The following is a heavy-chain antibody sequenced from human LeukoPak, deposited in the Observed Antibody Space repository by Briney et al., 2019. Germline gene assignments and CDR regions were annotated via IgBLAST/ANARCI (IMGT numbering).Heavy chain of an antibody. CDR3: VRVAKPPIYGDYYFDY. CDR2: IYYSGST. Sequence: PSETLSLTCTVSGGSVSSGSYYWSWIRQHPGKGLEWIGYIYYSGSTYYNPSLKSRVTISVDTSKNQFSLKLSSVTAADTAVYYCVRVAKPPIYGDYYFDYWGQGTLVTVSS. V-gene: IGHV4-31*03. J-gene: IGHJ4*02. CDR1: GGSVSSGSYY. D-gene: IGHD4-17*01.